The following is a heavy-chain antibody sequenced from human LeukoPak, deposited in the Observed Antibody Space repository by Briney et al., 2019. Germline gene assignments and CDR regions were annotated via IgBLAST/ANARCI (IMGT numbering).Heavy chain of an antibody. Sequence: GGSLRLSCAASGFTFSNYGMHCVRQTPGKGLEWVAVVSDDGSNKNYADSVKGRFTISRDNSNNTLYLQMNSLRAEDTAVYYCVKDRETTASGTFDYWGQGTLVTVSS. D-gene: IGHD6-13*01. J-gene: IGHJ4*02. CDR2: VSDDGSNK. V-gene: IGHV3-30*18. CDR3: VKDRETTASGTFDY. CDR1: GFTFSNYG.